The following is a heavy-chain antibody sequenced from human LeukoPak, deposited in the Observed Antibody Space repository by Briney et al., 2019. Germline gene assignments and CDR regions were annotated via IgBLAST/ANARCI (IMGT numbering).Heavy chain of an antibody. CDR1: GFILSSYA. Sequence: GGALRLSRAASGFILSSYALNWVRPAPGKGLEGVAVISGCCSTTIYADSVKGRFTISRDDSKKTLYLQMNSLRAEDTVVYYCTKAKVSSLTYCDWFPWNWGQGSLVSVSS. J-gene: IGHJ4*02. D-gene: IGHD3-9*01. CDR3: TKAKVSSLTYCDWFPWN. CDR2: ISGCCSTT. V-gene: IGHV3-23*01.